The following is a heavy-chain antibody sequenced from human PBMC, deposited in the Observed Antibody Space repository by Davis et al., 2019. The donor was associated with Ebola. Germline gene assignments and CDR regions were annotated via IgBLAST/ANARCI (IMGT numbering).Heavy chain of an antibody. J-gene: IGHJ4*02. CDR1: GFTFSSYS. D-gene: IGHD3-22*01. CDR2: ISGSGGST. Sequence: GGSLRLSCAASGFTFSSYSMNWVRRAPGKGLEWVSAISGSGGSTYYADSVKGRFTISRDNSKNTLYLQINSLRAEDTAVYYCAKDFITMIVVVTPPADYWGQGTLVTVSS. CDR3: AKDFITMIVVVTPPADY. V-gene: IGHV3-23*01.